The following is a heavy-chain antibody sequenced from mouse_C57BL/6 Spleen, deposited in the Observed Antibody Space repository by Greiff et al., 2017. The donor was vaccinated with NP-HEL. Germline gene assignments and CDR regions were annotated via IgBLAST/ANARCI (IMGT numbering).Heavy chain of an antibody. V-gene: IGHV1-72*01. D-gene: IGHD2-4*01. CDR3: ERQNYDYEE. Sequence: QVQLQQPGAELVKPGASVKLSCKASGYTFTSYWMHWVKQRPGRGLEWIGRIDPNSGGTKYNDKFKSKATLTVDKPSSTAYLPLSSLTSEESAVYYCERQNYDYEEWGQGTTLTVSS. J-gene: IGHJ2*01. CDR2: IDPNSGGT. CDR1: GYTFTSYW.